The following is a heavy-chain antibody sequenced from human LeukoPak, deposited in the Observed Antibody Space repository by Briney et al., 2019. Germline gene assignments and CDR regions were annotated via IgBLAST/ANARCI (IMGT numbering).Heavy chain of an antibody. Sequence: SETLSLTCTLSGDSTNTYFWSWIRQSPGKGLEWIGYIYYTGTTNYNPSPKSRVTISVDTSKNQFSLKVNSVTAADTGVYYCASKSTDHGELRFDYWGQGTLVTVSS. CDR2: IYYTGTT. D-gene: IGHD4-17*01. CDR1: GDSTNTYF. CDR3: ASKSTDHGELRFDY. V-gene: IGHV4-59*01. J-gene: IGHJ4*02.